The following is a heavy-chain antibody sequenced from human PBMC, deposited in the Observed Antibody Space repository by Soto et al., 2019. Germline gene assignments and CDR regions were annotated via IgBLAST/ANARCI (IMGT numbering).Heavy chain of an antibody. D-gene: IGHD6-25*01. CDR1: GFIFADYA. Sequence: PGGSLRLSCTPSGFIFADYAIIWFRQAPGKGLECVGFITSRRYGGTAEYAASVKGRFTISRDDSKSIAYLQMNSLKTEDTAVYYCTRLGRDGYTPERTIPSYFNTFDIRGKGTMVTVSS. CDR2: ITSRRYGGTA. V-gene: IGHV3-49*03. CDR3: TRLGRDGYTPERTIPSYFNTFDI. J-gene: IGHJ3*02.